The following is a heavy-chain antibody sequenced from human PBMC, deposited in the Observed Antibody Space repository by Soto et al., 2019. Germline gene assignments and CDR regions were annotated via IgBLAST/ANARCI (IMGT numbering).Heavy chain of an antibody. V-gene: IGHV4-59*01. J-gene: IGHJ4*02. CDR1: GGSISNYY. CDR2: IYYSGST. D-gene: IGHD3-10*01. CDR3: ARERWFGESRLYYFDY. Sequence: SETLSLTCNVSGGSISNYYWSWIRQPPGKGLEWIGHIYYSGSTNYNPSLKSRVTISVDTSKNQFSLKLSSVTAADTAVYYCARERWFGESRLYYFDYWGQGTLVTVSS.